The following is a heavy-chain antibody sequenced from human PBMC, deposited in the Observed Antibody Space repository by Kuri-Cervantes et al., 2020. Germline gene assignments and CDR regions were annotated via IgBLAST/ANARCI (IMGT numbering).Heavy chain of an antibody. J-gene: IGHJ5*02. CDR3: ARGVMQQRNWFDP. D-gene: IGHD6-13*01. Sequence: LRLSCTVSGGSISSGGYYWSWIRQPPGKGLEWIGYIYYSGSTYYNPSLMSRVSISVDTSKKQFSLKLSSVTAADTAVYYCARGVMQQRNWFDPWGQGTLVTVSS. V-gene: IGHV4-31*03. CDR2: IYYSGST. CDR1: GGSISSGGYY.